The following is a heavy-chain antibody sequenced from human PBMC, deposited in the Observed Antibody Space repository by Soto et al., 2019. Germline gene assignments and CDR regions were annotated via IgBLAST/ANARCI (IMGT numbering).Heavy chain of an antibody. V-gene: IGHV3-23*01. CDR3: AKDFGFGDDLMYFDY. J-gene: IGHJ4*02. Sequence: EVQLLESGGGLVQPGGSLRLSCAASGFTFSSYAMSWVRQAPGKGLEWVSAISGSGGSTYYADSVKGRFTISRDNSKNTLYLQMDSLRAEDTAVYYCAKDFGFGDDLMYFDYWGQGTLVTVSS. CDR1: GFTFSSYA. CDR2: ISGSGGST. D-gene: IGHD3-10*01.